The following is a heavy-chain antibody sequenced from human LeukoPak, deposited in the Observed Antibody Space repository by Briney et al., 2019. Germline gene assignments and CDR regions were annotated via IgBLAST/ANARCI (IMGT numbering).Heavy chain of an antibody. V-gene: IGHV3-66*01. CDR1: GFTVSSNY. D-gene: IGHD1-1*01. J-gene: IGHJ5*02. CDR3: ARDPELENGFDP. CDR2: IYSGGST. Sequence: GGSLRLSCAASGFTVSSNYMSWVRQAPGKGLEWVSVIYSGGSTYYADSVKGRFTISRDNSKNTLYLQMNSLRAEDTAVYYCARDPELENGFDPWGQGTLVTVSS.